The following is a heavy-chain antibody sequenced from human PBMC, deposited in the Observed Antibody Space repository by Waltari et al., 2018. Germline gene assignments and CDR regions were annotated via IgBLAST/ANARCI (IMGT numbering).Heavy chain of an antibody. J-gene: IGHJ4*02. CDR1: GFTSSRSA. CDR3: AKGANPQHPYHFEN. CDR2: ISGSGDRT. Sequence: EVQLLESGGGLVQPGGSLSLSCASSGFTSSRSAMSWVRQAPGKGLEWVSGISGSGDRTDDADSVKGRFTISRDNSKNTLSLQMNSLRVEDTAIYYCAKGANPQHPYHFENWGQGTLVTVSS. V-gene: IGHV3-23*01.